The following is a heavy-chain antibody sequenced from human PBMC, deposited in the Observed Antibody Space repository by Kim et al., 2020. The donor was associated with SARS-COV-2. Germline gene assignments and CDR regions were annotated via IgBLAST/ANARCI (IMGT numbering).Heavy chain of an antibody. CDR3: ASSDYYGSGRD. J-gene: IGHJ4*02. D-gene: IGHD3-10*01. V-gene: IGHV4-34*01. Sequence: NYNPPLKSRVTISVDTSKNQFSLKLSSVTAADTAVYYCASSDYYGSGRDWGQGTLVTVSS.